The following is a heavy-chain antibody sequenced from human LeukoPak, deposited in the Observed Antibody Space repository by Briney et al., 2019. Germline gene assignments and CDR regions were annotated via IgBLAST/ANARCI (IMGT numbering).Heavy chain of an antibody. D-gene: IGHD5-24*01. Sequence: ASVKVSCKASGYTFTGYYMHWVRQAPGQGLEWMGWINPNSGGTNYAQKFQGRVTMTRDTSISTAYMELSRLRSDDTAVYYCARAAWRTSYYGMDVWGQGTTVTVSS. CDR3: ARAAWRTSYYGMDV. J-gene: IGHJ6*02. CDR1: GYTFTGYY. CDR2: INPNSGGT. V-gene: IGHV1-2*02.